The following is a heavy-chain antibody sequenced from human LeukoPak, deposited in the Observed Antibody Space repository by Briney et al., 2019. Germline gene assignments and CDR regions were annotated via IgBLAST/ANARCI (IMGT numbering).Heavy chain of an antibody. CDR1: GFTFSGFA. CDR3: AKMKGHPLPKYYMDV. V-gene: IGHV3-23*01. D-gene: IGHD1-26*01. Sequence: GGSLRLSCAASGFTFSGFAMSWVRRTPGKGLEWVSGISGSSDNTLYADSVEGRFTISRDNSKNTLYLEMNSMRAEDTAIYYCAKMKGHPLPKYYMDVWGQGTTVTVSS. CDR2: ISGSSDNT. J-gene: IGHJ6*01.